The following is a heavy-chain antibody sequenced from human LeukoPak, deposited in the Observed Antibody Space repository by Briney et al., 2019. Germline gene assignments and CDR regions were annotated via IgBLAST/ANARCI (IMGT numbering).Heavy chain of an antibody. D-gene: IGHD4-11*01. CDR1: GFTFSSFS. CDR3: ARDLISGHYTFDY. CDR2: ISSSSSTR. J-gene: IGHJ4*02. V-gene: IGHV3-48*02. Sequence: GRSLRLSCAASGFTFSSFSMNWVRQAPGQGLEWVSYISSSSSTRNYADSVKGRFTISRDNAKNSLYLQMNSLRDEDTAVYYCARDLISGHYTFDYWGQGTLVTVSS.